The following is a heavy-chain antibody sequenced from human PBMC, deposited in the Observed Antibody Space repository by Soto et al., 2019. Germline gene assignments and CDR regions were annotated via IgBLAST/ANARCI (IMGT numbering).Heavy chain of an antibody. J-gene: IGHJ4*02. CDR3: ARDTGTKYDY. D-gene: IGHD4-17*01. CDR1: GGSISSYR. Sequence: LSLTCTVSGGSISSYRWSWIRQPPGKGLEWIGYIYNSGSTNYNPSLKSRVTISVDTSKNQFSLKLSSVTAADTAVYYCARDTGTKYDYWGKGTLVTVSS. CDR2: IYNSGST. V-gene: IGHV4-59*01.